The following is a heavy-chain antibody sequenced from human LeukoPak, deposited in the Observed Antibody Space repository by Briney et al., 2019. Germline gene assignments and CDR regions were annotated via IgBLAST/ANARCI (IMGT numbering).Heavy chain of an antibody. CDR2: ISSSSSYI. V-gene: IGHV3-21*01. CDR1: GFTFSSYS. D-gene: IGHD4-17*01. J-gene: IGHJ4*02. CDR3: ARGTTVTSNDY. Sequence: GGSLRLSCAASGFTFSSYSMNWVRQAPGKGLEWVSSISSSSSYIYYADSVKGRLTISRDNAKNSLYLQMNSLRAEDTAVYYCARGTTVTSNDYWGQGTLVTVSS.